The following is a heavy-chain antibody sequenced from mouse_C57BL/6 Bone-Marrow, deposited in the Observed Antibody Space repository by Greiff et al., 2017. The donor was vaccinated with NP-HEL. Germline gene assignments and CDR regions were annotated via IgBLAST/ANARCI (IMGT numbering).Heavy chain of an antibody. CDR3: ARGDYGSSSLYYYAMDY. D-gene: IGHD1-1*01. V-gene: IGHV1-59*01. CDR1: GYTFTSYW. Sequence: VQLQQPGAELVRPGTSVKLSCKASGYTFTSYWMHWVKQRPGQGLEWIGVIDPSDSYTNYNQKFKGKATLTVDTSSSTAYMQLSSLTSEDSAVYYCARGDYGSSSLYYYAMDYWGQGTSVTVSS. CDR2: IDPSDSYT. J-gene: IGHJ4*01.